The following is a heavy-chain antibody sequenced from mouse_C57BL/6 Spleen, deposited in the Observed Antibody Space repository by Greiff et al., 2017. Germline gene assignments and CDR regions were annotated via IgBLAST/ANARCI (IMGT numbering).Heavy chain of an antibody. V-gene: IGHV10-1*01. CDR2: IRSKSNNYAT. CDR3: VRRGYYGSIDYAMDY. Sequence: EVKLMESGGGLVQPKGSLKISCAASGFSFNTYAMNWVRQAPGKGLEWVARIRSKSNNYATYYAGSVNDRFTISRDDSESRLYLQMNSLKTEDTAMYYWVRRGYYGSIDYAMDYWGQGTSVTVSS. J-gene: IGHJ4*01. CDR1: GFSFNTYA. D-gene: IGHD1-1*01.